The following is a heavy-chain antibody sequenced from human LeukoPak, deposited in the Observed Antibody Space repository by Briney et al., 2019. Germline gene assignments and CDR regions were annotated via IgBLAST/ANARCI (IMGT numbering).Heavy chain of an antibody. CDR3: ARVVATIAFDY. CDR1: GGSISSYY. Sequence: SETLFLTCTVSGGSISSYYWSWIRQPPGKGLEWIGYIYYSGSTNYNPSLKSRVTISVDTSKNQFSLKLSSVTAADTAVYYCARVVATIAFDYWGQGTLVTVSS. V-gene: IGHV4-59*01. CDR2: IYYSGST. D-gene: IGHD5-24*01. J-gene: IGHJ4*02.